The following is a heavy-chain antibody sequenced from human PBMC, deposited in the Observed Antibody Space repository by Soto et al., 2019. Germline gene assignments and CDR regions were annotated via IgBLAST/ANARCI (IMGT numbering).Heavy chain of an antibody. CDR3: ARVTGDFYIVATTHHYHLDV. Sequence: ASVKVSCKASGYTFTSYYMHWVRQAPGQGLEWMGWISAYNGNTNYAQKLQGRVTMTTDTSTSTAYMELRSLRSDDTAVYYCARVTGDFYIVATTHHYHLDVWGQGTTVPGSS. V-gene: IGHV1-18*04. J-gene: IGHJ6*02. D-gene: IGHD5-12*01. CDR1: GYTFTSYY. CDR2: ISAYNGNT.